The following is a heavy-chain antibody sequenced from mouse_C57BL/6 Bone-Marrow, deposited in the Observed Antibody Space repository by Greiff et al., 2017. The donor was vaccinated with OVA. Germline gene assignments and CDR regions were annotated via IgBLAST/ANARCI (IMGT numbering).Heavy chain of an antibody. CDR1: GYSITSDY. V-gene: IGHV3-8*01. Sequence: EVKLMESGPGLAKPSQTLSLTCSVTGYSITSDYWNWIRKFPGNKLEYMGYISYSGSTYYNPSLKSRISITRDTSKNQYYLQLNSVTTEDTATDYCARRGGSSYYAMDYWGQGTSVTVSS. CDR3: ARRGGSSYYAMDY. D-gene: IGHD1-1*01. J-gene: IGHJ4*01. CDR2: ISYSGST.